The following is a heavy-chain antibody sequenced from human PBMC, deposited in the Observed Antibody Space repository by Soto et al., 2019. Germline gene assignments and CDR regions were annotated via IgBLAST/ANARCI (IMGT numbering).Heavy chain of an antibody. D-gene: IGHD6-13*01. CDR2: INAGNGNT. V-gene: IGHV1-3*01. Sequence: ASVKVSCKASGYTFTSYAMNWVRQAPGQRLEWMGWINAGNGNTKYSQKFQGRVTITRDTSASTAYMELSSLRSEDTAVYYCARATQQYSSSWYKNDNWFDPWGQGTLVTVSS. CDR1: GYTFTSYA. CDR3: ARATQQYSSSWYKNDNWFDP. J-gene: IGHJ5*02.